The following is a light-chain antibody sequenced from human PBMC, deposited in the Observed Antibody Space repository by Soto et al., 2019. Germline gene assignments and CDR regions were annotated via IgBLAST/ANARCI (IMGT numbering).Light chain of an antibody. CDR2: CPS. CDR1: QGISSN. V-gene: IGKV1-9*01. Sequence: QLIQSPSSLSASVGDRFTITCLAIQGISSNLAWYQQKPGRSPKLLVFCPSTLQSGVPSRFSGSGSGTDFTLTISSLQHDDFATDFCQKLNAYPPWTFGQGTKVDIK. J-gene: IGKJ1*01. CDR3: QKLNAYPPWT.